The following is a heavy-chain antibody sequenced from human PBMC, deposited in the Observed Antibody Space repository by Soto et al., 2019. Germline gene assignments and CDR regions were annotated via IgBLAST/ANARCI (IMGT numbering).Heavy chain of an antibody. CDR1: GFSLRTSGVG. CDR3: VHGLSPYGLHY. V-gene: IGHV2-5*02. J-gene: IGHJ4*02. CDR2: NLWDDEK. D-gene: IGHD3-10*01. Sequence: QITLKESGPTLVKPTQTLTLTCTFSGFSLRTSGVGVGWIRQPPGQAMEWLALNLWDDEKRYSPLLKSRLTTTTDTSTTPVVLTMTNMDPVDTCTHYCVHGLSPYGLHYWGQGILVTVSS.